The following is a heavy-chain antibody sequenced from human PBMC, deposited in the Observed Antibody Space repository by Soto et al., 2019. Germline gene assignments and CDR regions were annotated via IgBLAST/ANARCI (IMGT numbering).Heavy chain of an antibody. D-gene: IGHD3-16*02. CDR3: AKDVTRGRLHLGELSLSFDY. V-gene: IGHV3-23*01. Sequence: GGSLRLSCAASGFNFSTYAMSWVRQAPGKGLEWVSTISGSGSNTNNADSVKGRFTISRDNSKNTLYLQMSSLRAEDTALYYCAKDVTRGRLHLGELSLSFDYWGQGTLVTVSS. J-gene: IGHJ4*02. CDR2: ISGSGSNT. CDR1: GFNFSTYA.